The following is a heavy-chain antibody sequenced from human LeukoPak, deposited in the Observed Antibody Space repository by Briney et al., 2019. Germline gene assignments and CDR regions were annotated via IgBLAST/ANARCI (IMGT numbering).Heavy chain of an antibody. CDR2: IGTAGDT. Sequence: GGSLRLSCAASGFTFSNYDMHWVRQPTGKGLEWVSAIGTAGDTHYPDSVRGRFTISRENANNSLYLQMNSLRAEDTAVYYCARIRGYINGWLGFIDPWGQGTLVTVSS. J-gene: IGHJ5*02. D-gene: IGHD5-18*01. CDR1: GFTFSNYD. V-gene: IGHV3-13*01. CDR3: ARIRGYINGWLGFIDP.